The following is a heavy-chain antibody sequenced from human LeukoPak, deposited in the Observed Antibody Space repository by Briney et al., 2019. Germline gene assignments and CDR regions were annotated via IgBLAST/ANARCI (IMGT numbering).Heavy chain of an antibody. CDR2: IYHSGST. D-gene: IGHD3-16*01. CDR3: ARDYAGAIYY. V-gene: IGHV4-30-2*01. Sequence: SETLSLTCTVSGGSISSGGYYWSWIRQPPGKGLEWIGYIYHSGSTYYNPSLKSRVTISVDRSKNQFSLKLSSVTAADTAVYYCARDYAGAIYYWGQGTLVTVSS. CDR1: GGSISSGGYY. J-gene: IGHJ4*02.